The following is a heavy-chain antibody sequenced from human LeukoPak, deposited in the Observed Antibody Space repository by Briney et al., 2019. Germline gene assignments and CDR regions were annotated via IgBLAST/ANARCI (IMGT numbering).Heavy chain of an antibody. D-gene: IGHD1-26*01. V-gene: IGHV3-30*02. Sequence: GGSLRLSCAASGFTFSSYGMHWVRQAPGKGLEWVAFIRYDGSNKYYADSVKGRFTISRDNSKNTLYLQMNSLRAEDTAVYYCARDKRELFDYWGQGTLVTVSS. CDR1: GFTFSSYG. CDR3: ARDKRELFDY. J-gene: IGHJ4*02. CDR2: IRYDGSNK.